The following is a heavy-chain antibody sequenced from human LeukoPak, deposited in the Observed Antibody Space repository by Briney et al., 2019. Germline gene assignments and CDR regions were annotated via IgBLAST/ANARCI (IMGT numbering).Heavy chain of an antibody. CDR2: INPSGGST. Sequence: ASVKVSCKASGYTFTGYYMNWVRQAPGQGLEWRGIINPSGGSTSYAQKFQGRVTMTRDTSTSTGYMELSSLRSEDTAVYYCARRYCTNGVCYHDRGAFDIWGQGTMVTVSS. CDR1: GYTFTGYY. D-gene: IGHD2-8*01. J-gene: IGHJ3*02. V-gene: IGHV1-46*01. CDR3: ARRYCTNGVCYHDRGAFDI.